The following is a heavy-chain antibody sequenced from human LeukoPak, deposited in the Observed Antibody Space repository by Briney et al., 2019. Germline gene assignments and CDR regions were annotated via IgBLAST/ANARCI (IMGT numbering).Heavy chain of an antibody. V-gene: IGHV5-51*01. J-gene: IGHJ3*02. CDR3: TSDYGDRNAFDI. Sequence: GESLKISCKGSGYSFTSYWIGWVRQMPGKGLEWMGFIFPLDSDTKYSPSFQGQVTISADKSINTAYLQLSNLRASDTAMYYCTSDYGDRNAFDIWGQGTMVTVSS. CDR2: IFPLDSDT. CDR1: GYSFTSYW. D-gene: IGHD4-17*01.